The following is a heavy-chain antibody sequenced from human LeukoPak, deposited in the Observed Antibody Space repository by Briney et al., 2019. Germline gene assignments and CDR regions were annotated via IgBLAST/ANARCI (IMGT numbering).Heavy chain of an antibody. V-gene: IGHV4-39*01. CDR1: GGSISSSSYS. J-gene: IGHJ4*02. D-gene: IGHD3-22*01. Sequence: PSETLSLTCTVSGGSISSSSYSWGWIRQPPGKGLEWIGSIFYGGNTYYNPSLKRRVTISVDTSKTHFSLKLSSVTAADTAVYYCARGTYYYDSRGYYFDYWGQGTLVTVSS. CDR3: ARGTYYYDSRGYYFDY. CDR2: IFYGGNT.